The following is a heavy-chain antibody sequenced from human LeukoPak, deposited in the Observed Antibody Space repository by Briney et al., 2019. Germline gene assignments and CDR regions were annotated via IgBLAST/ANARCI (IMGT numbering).Heavy chain of an antibody. CDR3: ARVTDDFWSGYTGFDY. CDR2: ISSSGSTI. D-gene: IGHD3-3*01. V-gene: IGHV3-48*03. J-gene: IGHJ4*02. CDR1: GFTFSSYE. Sequence: GGSLRLSCAASGFTFSSYEMNWVRQAPGKGLEWVSYISSSGSTIYYADSVKGRFTISRDNAKNSLYLQMNSLRAEDMAVYYCARVTDDFWSGYTGFDYWGQGTLVTVSS.